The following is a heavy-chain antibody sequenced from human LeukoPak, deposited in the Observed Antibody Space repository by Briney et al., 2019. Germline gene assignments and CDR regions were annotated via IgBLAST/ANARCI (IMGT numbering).Heavy chain of an antibody. V-gene: IGHV4-30-4*08. Sequence: SQTLSLXCTVFGGSISSGDYYWSWIRQPPGKGLEWIGYIYYSGITYYNPSLKSRVTISVDTSKNQFSLKLSSVTAADTAVYYCARSITMVRGVIRDYWGQGTLVTVSS. D-gene: IGHD3-10*01. J-gene: IGHJ4*02. CDR2: IYYSGIT. CDR3: ARSITMVRGVIRDY. CDR1: GGSISSGDYY.